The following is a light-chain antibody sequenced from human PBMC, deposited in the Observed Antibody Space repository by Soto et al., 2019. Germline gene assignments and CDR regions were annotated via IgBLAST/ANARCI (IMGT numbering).Light chain of an antibody. J-gene: IGLJ3*02. CDR2: EDS. Sequence: QSALTQPASVSGSPGQSITISCTGTSSDVGGYNYVYWYQQHPGKAPKLMIYEDSNRPSGVSNRFSGSKSGNTASLTISGLQADDEADYYCSSYTSSSTRVFGGGTKLTVL. V-gene: IGLV2-14*01. CDR1: SSDVGGYNY. CDR3: SSYTSSSTRV.